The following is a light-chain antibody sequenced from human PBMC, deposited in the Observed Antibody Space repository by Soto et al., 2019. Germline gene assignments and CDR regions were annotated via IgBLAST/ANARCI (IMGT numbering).Light chain of an antibody. J-gene: IGLJ3*02. CDR2: YVS. CDR3: SSFTDTGTVM. Sequence: QSALTQPASVSGSPGQSFTSSCTGTSSDVGAHHSVSWYQQHPGKAPKLIIFYVSNRPSGVSNRFSGSKSGNTASLTISGLHAEDDADYYCSSFTDTGTVMFGGGTKVTVL. CDR1: SSDVGAHHS. V-gene: IGLV2-14*03.